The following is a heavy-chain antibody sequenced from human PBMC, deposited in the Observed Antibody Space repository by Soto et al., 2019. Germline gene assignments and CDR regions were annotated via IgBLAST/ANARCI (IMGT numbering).Heavy chain of an antibody. CDR3: SRGDYIFNYFDY. V-gene: IGHV4-31*03. D-gene: IGHD4-4*01. CDR1: GDSISSGDYY. J-gene: IGHJ4*02. Sequence: QVQLQESGPGLVKPSQTLSLTCTVSGDSISSGDYYWSWIRQHPGKGLEWIGYIYYTGSAYYNPSLRSRVSISIEMSKTQFSLNLNSVTAADTAVYYCSRGDYIFNYFDYWGQGTLVTVSS. CDR2: IYYTGSA.